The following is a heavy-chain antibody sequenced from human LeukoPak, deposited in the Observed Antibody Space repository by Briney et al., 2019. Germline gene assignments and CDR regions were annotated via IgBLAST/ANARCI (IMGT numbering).Heavy chain of an antibody. J-gene: IGHJ6*03. Sequence: SETLSLTCAVYGGSFSGYYWSWIRQPPGKGLEWIGEINHSGSTNYNPSLKSRVTISVDTSKNQFSLKLSSVTAADTAVYYCARAVAGXARPTRYYMDVWGKGTTVTVSS. D-gene: IGHD6-13*01. CDR3: ARAVAGXARPTRYYMDV. CDR1: GGSFSGYY. V-gene: IGHV4-34*01. CDR2: INHSGST.